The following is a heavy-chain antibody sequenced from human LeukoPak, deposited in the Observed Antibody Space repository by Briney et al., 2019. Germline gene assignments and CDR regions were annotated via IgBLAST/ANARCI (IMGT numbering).Heavy chain of an antibody. D-gene: IGHD2-2*01. CDR1: GGSISSGSYY. CDR2: IYYSGST. V-gene: IGHV4-61*01. J-gene: IGHJ5*02. Sequence: PSETLSLTCTVSGGSISSGSYYWSWIRQPPGKGLEWIGYIYYSGSTNYNPSLKSRVTISVDTSKNQFSLKLSSVTAADTAVYYCARGAEYCSSTSCYGWFDPWGQGTLVTVSS. CDR3: ARGAEYCSSTSCYGWFDP.